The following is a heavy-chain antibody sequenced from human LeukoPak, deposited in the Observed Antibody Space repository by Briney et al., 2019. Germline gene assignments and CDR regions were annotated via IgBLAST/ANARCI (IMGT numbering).Heavy chain of an antibody. D-gene: IGHD6-6*01. CDR2: LSGSGAGT. CDR3: AKDRMGGSSSSLDY. V-gene: IGHV3-23*01. CDR1: GFTFSDYA. Sequence: GGSLRLSCAASGFTFSDYALGWVRQAPGRGLEWVATLSGSGAGTYYSDSVQGRFTISRDNSKNTLYLQMNSLRAEDTAVYYCAKDRMGGSSSSLDYWGQGTLVTVSS. J-gene: IGHJ4*02.